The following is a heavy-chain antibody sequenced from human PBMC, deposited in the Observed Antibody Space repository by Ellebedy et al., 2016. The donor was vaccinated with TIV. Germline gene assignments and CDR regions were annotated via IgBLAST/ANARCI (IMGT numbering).Heavy chain of an antibody. CDR2: VSYRGTT. CDR1: GGSIISSDFY. D-gene: IGHD3-16*01. V-gene: IGHV4-39*02. CDR3: ARRPAFHFEDFAYLDGFDI. J-gene: IGHJ3*02. Sequence: MPSETLSLTCTVSGGSIISSDFYWAWFRQPPGKGLEWIGTVSYRGTTYYNPSLKSRINISIDTSKTHFSLDVSSVTAADAAVYYCARRPAFHFEDFAYLDGFDIWGQGTMVTVSS.